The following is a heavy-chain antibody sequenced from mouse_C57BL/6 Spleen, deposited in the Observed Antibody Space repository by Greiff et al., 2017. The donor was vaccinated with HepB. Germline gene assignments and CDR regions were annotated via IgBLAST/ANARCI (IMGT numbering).Heavy chain of an antibody. D-gene: IGHD1-1*01. CDR3: ARYITTVVATRYFDV. J-gene: IGHJ1*03. Sequence: DVQLQESGPGLAKPSQTLSLTCSVTGYSITSDYWNWIRKFPGNKLEYMGYISYSGSTYYNPSLKSRISITRDTSKNQYYLQLNSVTTEDTSTYYCARYITTVVATRYFDVWCTGTTVTVSS. CDR1: GYSITSDY. V-gene: IGHV3-8*01. CDR2: ISYSGST.